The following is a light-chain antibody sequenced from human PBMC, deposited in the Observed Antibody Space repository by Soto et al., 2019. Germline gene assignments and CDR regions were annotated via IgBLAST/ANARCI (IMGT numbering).Light chain of an antibody. V-gene: IGLV2-14*03. CDR1: SSDVGTYNY. CDR3: SSYTSSTTLVV. J-gene: IGLJ2*01. Sequence: QSALTQPASVSGSPGQSITISCNGTSSDVGTYNYVSWYQQHPGKAPKLMIYDVSNRPSGVSNRFSGSKSGNTASLTISGLQAEDEADYYCSSYTSSTTLVVFGGGTQLTVL. CDR2: DVS.